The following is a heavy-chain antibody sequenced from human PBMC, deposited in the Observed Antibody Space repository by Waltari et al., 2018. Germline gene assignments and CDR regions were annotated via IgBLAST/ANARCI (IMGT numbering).Heavy chain of an antibody. V-gene: IGHV3-21*01. Sequence: EVQLVESGGGLVKPGGSLRLSCAASGFTFSSYSMNWVRQAPGKGLEWVSSISSSSSYIYYADSVKCRFTISRDNAKNSLYLQMNSLRAEDTAVYYCARGGNWGTPDAFDIWGQGTMVTVSS. CDR1: GFTFSSYS. J-gene: IGHJ3*02. CDR2: ISSSSSYI. D-gene: IGHD7-27*01. CDR3: ARGGNWGTPDAFDI.